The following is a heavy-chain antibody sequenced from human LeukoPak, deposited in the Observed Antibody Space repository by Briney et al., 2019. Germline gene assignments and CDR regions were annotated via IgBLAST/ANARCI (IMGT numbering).Heavy chain of an antibody. D-gene: IGHD3-22*01. J-gene: IGHJ3*02. CDR3: NALYYDSSGSDAFDI. CDR2: SDPEDGGM. V-gene: IGHV1-24*01. Sequence: ASVKVSCKVSAYTLTEFPVTWVRQALGKGLEWLEGSDPEDGGMVYAQKFQGRVTMTEDTSTDTAYMELSSLRSEDTAVYYCNALYYDSSGSDAFDIWGQGTMVTVSS. CDR1: AYTLTEFP.